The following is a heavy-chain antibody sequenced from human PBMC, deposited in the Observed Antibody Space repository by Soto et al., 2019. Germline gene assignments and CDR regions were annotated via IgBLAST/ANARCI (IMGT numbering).Heavy chain of an antibody. CDR2: INHSGST. D-gene: IGHD3-22*01. CDR3: ASSDDSSGYYFKHYYYYYGMDV. Sequence: SETLSLTCAVYGGSFSGYYWSWIRQPPGKGLEWIGEINHSGSTNYNPSLKSRVTISVDTSKNQFSLKLSSVTAADTAVYYCASSDDSSGYYFKHYYYYYGMDVWGQGTTVTVSS. J-gene: IGHJ6*02. CDR1: GGSFSGYY. V-gene: IGHV4-34*01.